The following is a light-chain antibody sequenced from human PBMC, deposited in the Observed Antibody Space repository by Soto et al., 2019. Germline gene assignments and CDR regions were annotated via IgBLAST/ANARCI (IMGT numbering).Light chain of an antibody. CDR3: QQYGSSSWS. J-gene: IGKJ1*01. Sequence: VDSNYLAWYQQKPGQAPRLLIYATSNRATGIPDRFSGSGSGPDFALTISRLEPEDFAVYYCQQYGSSSWSFGQGTKVDIK. V-gene: IGKV3-20*01. CDR2: ATS. CDR1: VDSNY.